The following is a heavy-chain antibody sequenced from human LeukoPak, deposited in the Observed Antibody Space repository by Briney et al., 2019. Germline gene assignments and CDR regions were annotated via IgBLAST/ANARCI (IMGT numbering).Heavy chain of an antibody. V-gene: IGHV4-34*01. Sequence: SETLSLTCAVYGGSFSGYYWSWIRQPPGKGLEWIGEINHSGSTNYNPSLKSRVTISVDTSKNQFSLKLSSVTAADTAVYYCARGVTVKQQLVNNWFDPWGQGTLVTVSS. J-gene: IGHJ5*02. CDR1: GGSFSGYY. CDR3: ARGVTVKQQLVNNWFDP. CDR2: INHSGST. D-gene: IGHD6-13*01.